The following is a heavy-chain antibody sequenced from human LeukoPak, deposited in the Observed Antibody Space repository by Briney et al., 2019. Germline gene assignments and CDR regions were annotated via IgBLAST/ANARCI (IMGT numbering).Heavy chain of an antibody. D-gene: IGHD3-16*01. J-gene: IGHJ5*02. Sequence: PGRSLRLSCAASGFTFSSYAMHWVRQAPGKGLEWVAVISYDGSNKYYADSVKGRFTISRDNSKNTLYLQMNSLRAEDTAVYYCARDYPKGNPAGGGTPGNWFDPWGQGTLVTVSS. CDR2: ISYDGSNK. CDR3: ARDYPKGNPAGGGTPGNWFDP. V-gene: IGHV3-30-3*01. CDR1: GFTFSSYA.